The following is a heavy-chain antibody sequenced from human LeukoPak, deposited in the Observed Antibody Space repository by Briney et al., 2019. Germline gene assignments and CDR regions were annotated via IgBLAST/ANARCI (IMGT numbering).Heavy chain of an antibody. CDR2: IYYSGST. D-gene: IGHD4-17*01. CDR1: GGSISSYY. Sequence: SETLSLTYTVSGGSISSYYWSWIRQPPGKGLEWIGYIYYSGSTNYNPSLKSRVTISVDTSKNQFSLKLSSVTAADTAVYYCAYYGDYGEDAFDIWGQGTMVTVSS. J-gene: IGHJ3*02. V-gene: IGHV4-59*01. CDR3: AYYGDYGEDAFDI.